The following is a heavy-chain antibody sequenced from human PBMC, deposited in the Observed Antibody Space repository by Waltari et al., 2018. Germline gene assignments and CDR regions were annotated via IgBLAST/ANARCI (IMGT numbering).Heavy chain of an antibody. CDR3: ARGGFGFNAGRFDS. CDR2: TYYRSKWYR. J-gene: IGHJ4*02. V-gene: IGHV6-1*01. Sequence: QVQLQQSGPGLVKPSQTLSLTCAISGDSVSSNSAIWNWIRQSPSIGLEWLGRTYYRSKWYRDSAVSVKRRITINPDTAKNQFSLQLNSVTPEDTAVYYCARGGFGFNAGRFDSWGRGTLVTVTS. D-gene: IGHD3-10*01. CDR1: GDSVSSNSAI.